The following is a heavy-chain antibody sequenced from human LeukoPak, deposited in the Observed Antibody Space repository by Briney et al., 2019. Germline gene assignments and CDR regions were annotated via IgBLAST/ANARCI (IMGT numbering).Heavy chain of an antibody. J-gene: IGHJ6*02. CDR2: INPNSGGT. D-gene: IGHD2-2*01. Sequence: ASVKVPCKASGYTFTGYYMHWVRQAPGQGLEWMGWINPNSGGTNYAQKFQGRVTMTRDTSISTAYMELSRLRSDDTAVYYCARELRSCSSTSCFYYGMDVWGQGTTVTVSS. CDR1: GYTFTGYY. V-gene: IGHV1-2*02. CDR3: ARELRSCSSTSCFYYGMDV.